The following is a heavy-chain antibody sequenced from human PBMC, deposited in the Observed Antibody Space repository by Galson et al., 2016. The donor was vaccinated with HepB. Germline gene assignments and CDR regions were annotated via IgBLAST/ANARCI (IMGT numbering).Heavy chain of an antibody. J-gene: IGHJ2*01. Sequence: SLRLSCAASGFTFSSNGMSWVRQAPGKGLEWVSCISGSGTLTYYADSVKGRFTISRDNSKDTLNLQMNSLRAEDTAVYYCAKRAVTGTGYLDLWGRGARVSVSS. V-gene: IGHV3-23*01. CDR1: GFTFSSNG. D-gene: IGHD6-19*01. CDR2: ISGSGTLT. CDR3: AKRAVTGTGYLDL.